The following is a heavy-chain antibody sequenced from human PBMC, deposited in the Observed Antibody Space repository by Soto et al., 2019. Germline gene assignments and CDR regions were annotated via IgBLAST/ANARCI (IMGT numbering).Heavy chain of an antibody. CDR1: GYTLTELS. J-gene: IGHJ4*02. D-gene: IGHD3-22*01. Sequence: ALVKVSCKVSGYTLTELSMHWVRQAPGKGLEWMGGFDPEDGETIYAQKFQGRVTMTEDTSTDTAYMELSSLRSEDTAVYYCATRVVITTGADDWGQGTLVTVSS. V-gene: IGHV1-24*01. CDR3: ATRVVITTGADD. CDR2: FDPEDGET.